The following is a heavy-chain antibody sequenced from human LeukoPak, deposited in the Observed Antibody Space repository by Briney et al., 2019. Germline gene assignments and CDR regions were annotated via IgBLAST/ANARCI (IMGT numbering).Heavy chain of an antibody. Sequence: SETLSLTCNVSGDSISSGNYYWSWIRQPAGKGLEWIGRIYMNKKTNYNPSLKSRVTISIDTSQNQFSLRLSSVTAADTAVYYCARPLTGYYSIGAFDIWGQGTMVTVSS. D-gene: IGHD3-9*01. J-gene: IGHJ3*02. V-gene: IGHV4-61*02. CDR2: IYMNKKT. CDR1: GDSISSGNYY. CDR3: ARPLTGYYSIGAFDI.